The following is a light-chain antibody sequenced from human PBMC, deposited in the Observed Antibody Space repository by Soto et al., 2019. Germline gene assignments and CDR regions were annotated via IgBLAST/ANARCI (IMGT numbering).Light chain of an antibody. CDR1: QSISSW. Sequence: DIQMTQSPSTLSASVGDRFTITCRASQSISSWLAWYQQKPGKAPKLLIYDASSLESGVPSRFSGSGSGTEFTLTISSLQPDDFATYYCQQYNSYATCGQGTTVDIK. V-gene: IGKV1-5*01. CDR3: QQYNSYAT. J-gene: IGKJ1*01. CDR2: DAS.